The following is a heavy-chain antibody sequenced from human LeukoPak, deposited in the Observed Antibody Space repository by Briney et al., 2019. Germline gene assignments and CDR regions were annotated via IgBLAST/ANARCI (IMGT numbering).Heavy chain of an antibody. J-gene: IGHJ3*02. CDR1: GYTFTSYD. D-gene: IGHD6-13*01. V-gene: IGHV1-69*04. CDR3: ARAGYSSSPDAFDI. Sequence: SVKVSCKASGYTFTSYDINWVRQATGQGLEWMGRIIPILGIANYAQKFQGRVTITADKSTSTAYMELSSLRSEDTAVYYCARAGYSSSPDAFDIWGQGTMVTVSS. CDR2: IIPILGIA.